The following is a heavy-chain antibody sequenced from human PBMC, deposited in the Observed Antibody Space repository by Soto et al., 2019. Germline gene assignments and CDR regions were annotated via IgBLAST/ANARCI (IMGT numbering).Heavy chain of an antibody. CDR1: GFTFSSYS. CDR2: ISSSSSYI. Sequence: GGSLRLSCAASGFTFSSYSMNWVRQAPGKGLEWVSSISSSSSYIYYADSVKGRFTISRDNAKNSLYLQMNSLRAEDTAVYYCARSPSGSSWSFDYWGQGTLVTV. D-gene: IGHD6-13*01. V-gene: IGHV3-21*01. CDR3: ARSPSGSSWSFDY. J-gene: IGHJ4*02.